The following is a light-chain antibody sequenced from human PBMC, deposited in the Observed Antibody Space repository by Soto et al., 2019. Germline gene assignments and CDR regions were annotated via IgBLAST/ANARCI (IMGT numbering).Light chain of an antibody. CDR3: QQRSNWPVT. CDR2: DAS. J-gene: IGKJ1*01. Sequence: EFVFTQSPGTPSFSPGEGATLSFQASQSVSSSYLAWYQQKPGQAPRLLIYDASNRATGIPARFSGSGSGTDFTLTISSLEPEDFAVYYCQQRSNWPVTFGQGTKGDIK. CDR1: QSVSSSY. V-gene: IGKV3-11*01.